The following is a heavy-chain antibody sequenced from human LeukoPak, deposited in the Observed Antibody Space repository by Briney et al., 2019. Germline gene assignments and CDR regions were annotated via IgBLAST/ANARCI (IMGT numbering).Heavy chain of an antibody. CDR1: GYTFTSYD. J-gene: IGHJ4*02. CDR3: ARGGGVLWFGEYMNDY. CDR2: MNPNSGNT. Sequence: GASVKVSCKASGYTFTSYDINWVRQATGQGLEWMGWMNPNSGNTGYGQKFQGRITMTRNTSISTAYMELSSLRSEDTAVYYCARGGGVLWFGEYMNDYWGQGTLVTVSS. D-gene: IGHD3-10*01. V-gene: IGHV1-8*01.